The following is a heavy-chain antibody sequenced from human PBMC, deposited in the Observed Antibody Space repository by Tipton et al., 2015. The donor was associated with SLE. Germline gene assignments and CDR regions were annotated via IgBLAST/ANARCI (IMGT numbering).Heavy chain of an antibody. CDR1: GGSIGSYY. CDR2: IYYSGST. J-gene: IGHJ4*02. CDR3: ARALGPTIFGVGY. D-gene: IGHD3-3*01. V-gene: IGHV4-59*01. Sequence: TLSLTCTVSGGSIGSYYWSRIRQPPGKGLEWIGYIYYSGSTNYNPSLKSRVTISVDTSKNQFSLKLSSVTAADTAVYYCARALGPTIFGVGYWGQGTLVTVSS.